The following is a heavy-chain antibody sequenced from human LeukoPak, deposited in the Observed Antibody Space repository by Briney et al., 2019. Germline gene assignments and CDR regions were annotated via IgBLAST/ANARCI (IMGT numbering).Heavy chain of an antibody. Sequence: GGSMRLSCAASGFIFSSYGMHWVRQPPGKGLEWVAVIYYDGSNKYYADSVRGRFTISRDNSKNTLFLQKTSQRSEDTAVNYCARDNFYSSGVSGLDVWGQGTPVTVSS. D-gene: IGHD3-22*01. CDR1: GFIFSSYG. V-gene: IGHV3-33*01. J-gene: IGHJ6*02. CDR3: ARDNFYSSGVSGLDV. CDR2: IYYDGSNK.